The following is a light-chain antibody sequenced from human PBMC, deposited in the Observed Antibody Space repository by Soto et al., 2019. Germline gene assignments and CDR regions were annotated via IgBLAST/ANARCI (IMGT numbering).Light chain of an antibody. Sequence: QSVLTQPASVSGSPGQSITSCCTGASSDIGRYDYVSWYQQHPGKAPKFIIYDVYSRPSGVSNRFSGSKSGNTASLTISGLQPEDEADYFCSSYTSSNSLVFGPGTKVTVL. CDR2: DVY. CDR1: SSDIGRYDY. CDR3: SSYTSSNSLV. J-gene: IGLJ1*01. V-gene: IGLV2-14*03.